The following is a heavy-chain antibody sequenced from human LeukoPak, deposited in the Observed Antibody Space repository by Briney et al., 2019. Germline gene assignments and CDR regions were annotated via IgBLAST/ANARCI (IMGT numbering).Heavy chain of an antibody. CDR3: AKTTTGYSSGRFPGWPVDY. CDR2: IFGSGGST. CDR1: GFTFSSYA. V-gene: IGHV3-23*01. J-gene: IGHJ4*02. Sequence: GGSLRLSCAPSGFTFSSYAMYWVRQAPGEGLEWVSGIFGSGGSTHYANSVKGRFTISRDNCKNTVYLQTNSLRAEDTAVYYCAKTTTGYSSGRFPGWPVDYWGQGTLVTVSS. D-gene: IGHD6-19*01.